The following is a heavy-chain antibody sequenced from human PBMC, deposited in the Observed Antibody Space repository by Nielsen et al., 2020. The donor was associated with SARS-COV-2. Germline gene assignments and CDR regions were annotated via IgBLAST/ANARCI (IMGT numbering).Heavy chain of an antibody. J-gene: IGHJ1*01. V-gene: IGHV3-11*03. CDR2: ISGSGSYT. Sequence: GESLKISCTASGFTFSDSFMSWIRQAPGKGLEWVSYISGSGSYTNYADSLKGRFTISRDNAKNSLYLQMDSLRADDTAFYYCARSGHCNGGICYFTEYFQDWGQSTLVTVSS. CDR1: GFTFSDSF. D-gene: IGHD2-15*01. CDR3: ARSGHCNGGICYFTEYFQD.